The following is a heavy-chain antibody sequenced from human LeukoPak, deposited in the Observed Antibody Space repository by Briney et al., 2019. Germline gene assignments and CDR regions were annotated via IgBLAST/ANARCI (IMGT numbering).Heavy chain of an antibody. CDR3: AAVLDCSSTSCYYFDY. D-gene: IGHD2-2*01. CDR2: IVVGSGNT. Sequence: GTSVKVSCKASGFTFTSSAVQWVRQARGQRLEWIGWIVVGSGNTNYAQKFQERVTITRDMSTSTAYMELSSLRSEDTAVYYCAAVLDCSSTSCYYFDYWGPGTLVTVSS. V-gene: IGHV1-58*01. CDR1: GFTFTSSA. J-gene: IGHJ4*02.